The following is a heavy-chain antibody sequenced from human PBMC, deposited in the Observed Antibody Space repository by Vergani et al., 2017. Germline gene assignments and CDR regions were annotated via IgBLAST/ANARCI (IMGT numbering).Heavy chain of an antibody. CDR3: AKDNVPGYYDSSGYCDY. Sequence: DVQLVESGGDLVQPGGSLRLSCAASGFTFSSYSMNWVRQAPGKGLEWISYISTTSDTIYYADSVRGRFTISRDNSKNTMFLQMNNLRAEDTAVYYCAKDNVPGYYDSSGYCDYWGQGTLVTVSS. CDR2: ISTTSDTI. V-gene: IGHV3-48*01. D-gene: IGHD3-22*01. CDR1: GFTFSSYS. J-gene: IGHJ4*02.